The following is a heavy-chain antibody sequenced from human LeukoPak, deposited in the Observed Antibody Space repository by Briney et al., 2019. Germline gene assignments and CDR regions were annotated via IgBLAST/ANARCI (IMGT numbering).Heavy chain of an antibody. V-gene: IGHV3-21*01. D-gene: IGHD3-22*01. J-gene: IGHJ4*02. CDR2: ISSSSSYI. Sequence: AGGSLRLSCAASGLTFSSYNMNWVRQAPGKGLEWVSSISSSSSYIYYADSVKGRFTISRDNAKNSLYLQMNSLRAEDTAVYYCARGTTLYDSSGDDFDYWGQGTLVTVSS. CDR3: ARGTTLYDSSGDDFDY. CDR1: GLTFSSYN.